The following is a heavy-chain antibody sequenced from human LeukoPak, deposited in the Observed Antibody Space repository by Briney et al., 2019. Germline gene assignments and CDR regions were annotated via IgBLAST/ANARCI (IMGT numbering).Heavy chain of an antibody. CDR2: ISYDGSNK. V-gene: IGHV3-30*18. D-gene: IGHD4-17*01. Sequence: GGSLRLSCAASGFTFSSYGMHWVRQAPGKGLEWVAVISYDGSNKYYADSVKGRFTISRDNSKNTLYLQMNSLRAGDTAVYYCAKEYLGYGDYGGSVDYWGQGTLVTVSS. CDR3: AKEYLGYGDYGGSVDY. CDR1: GFTFSSYG. J-gene: IGHJ4*02.